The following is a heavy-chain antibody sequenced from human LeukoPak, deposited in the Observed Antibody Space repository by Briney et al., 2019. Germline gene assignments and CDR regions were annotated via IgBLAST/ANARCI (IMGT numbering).Heavy chain of an antibody. D-gene: IGHD5-18*01. J-gene: IGHJ5*02. CDR1: GFTFSIYS. CDR3: ARAGIQLWLHNWFDP. Sequence: GGSLRLSCAASGFTFSIYSMNWVRQAPGKGLEWVSPISSSSSYIYYADSVKGRFTISRDNAKNSLYLQMNSLRAEDTAVYYCARAGIQLWLHNWFDPWGQGTLVTVSS. V-gene: IGHV3-21*01. CDR2: ISSSSSYI.